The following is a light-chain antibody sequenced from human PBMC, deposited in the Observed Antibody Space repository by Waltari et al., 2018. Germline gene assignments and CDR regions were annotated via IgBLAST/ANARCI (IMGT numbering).Light chain of an antibody. CDR2: INN. Sequence: QSVLTQPPSASGTPGQTVTISCSGGNSNIGTNAVYWYQQLPGTAPKLLIYINNRRPSGVPRRFSGSKSGTSAALAISGLQSQDEADYYCAAWDASLNAPWVFGGGTKLTVL. J-gene: IGLJ3*02. V-gene: IGLV1-44*01. CDR3: AAWDASLNAPWV. CDR1: NSNIGTNA.